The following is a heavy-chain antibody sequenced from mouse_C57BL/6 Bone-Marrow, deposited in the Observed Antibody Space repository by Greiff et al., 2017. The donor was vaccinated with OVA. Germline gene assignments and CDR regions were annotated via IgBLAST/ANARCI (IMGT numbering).Heavy chain of an antibody. CDR3: ARSGDYDRFAY. CDR2: IYPRSGNT. V-gene: IGHV1-81*01. Sequence: QVQLQQSGAELARPGASVKLSCKASGYTFTSYGISWVKQRTGQGLEWIGEIYPRSGNTYYNEKFKGKATLTSDKSSSTAYMELRSLTSEDAAVYFCARSGDYDRFAYWGQGTLVTVSA. CDR1: GYTFTSYG. J-gene: IGHJ3*01. D-gene: IGHD2-4*01.